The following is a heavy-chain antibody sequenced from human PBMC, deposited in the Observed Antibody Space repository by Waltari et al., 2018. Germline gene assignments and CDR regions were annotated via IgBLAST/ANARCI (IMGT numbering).Heavy chain of an antibody. CDR3: ARLIRGFSSSWY. J-gene: IGHJ4*02. V-gene: IGHV4-34*01. CDR2: INHSGST. Sequence: KGLEWIGEINHSGSTNYNPSLKSRVTISVDTSKNQFSLKLSSVTAADTAVYYCARLIRGFSSSWYWGQGTLVTVSS. D-gene: IGHD6-13*01.